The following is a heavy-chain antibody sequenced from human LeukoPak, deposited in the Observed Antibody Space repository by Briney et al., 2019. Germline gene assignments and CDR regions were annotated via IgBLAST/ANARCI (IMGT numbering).Heavy chain of an antibody. CDR3: AKDVQRRYFDH. CDR2: ISYDGSNK. CDR1: RFTFSSFG. Sequence: GGSLRLSCAASRFTFSSFGMTWVRQAPGKGLEWVAVISYDGSNKYYADSVKGRFTISRDNSKNTLYLQMNSLRAEDTAVYCCAKDVQRRYFDHWGQGTLVTVSS. V-gene: IGHV3-30*18. D-gene: IGHD3-9*01. J-gene: IGHJ4*02.